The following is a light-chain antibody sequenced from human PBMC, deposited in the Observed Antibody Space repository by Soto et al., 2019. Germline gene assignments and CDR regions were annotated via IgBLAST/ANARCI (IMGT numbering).Light chain of an antibody. V-gene: IGKV1-5*03. Sequence: DIQMTQSPSTLSASVGDRVTITCRASQSIGYWLAWYQQKPGKAPKIMIYKASILESGVPSRFSGSGFETQFALTISSLQPDDFATYYCQQYKTSSRAFGQGTKVDIK. CDR3: QQYKTSSRA. CDR2: KAS. J-gene: IGKJ1*01. CDR1: QSIGYW.